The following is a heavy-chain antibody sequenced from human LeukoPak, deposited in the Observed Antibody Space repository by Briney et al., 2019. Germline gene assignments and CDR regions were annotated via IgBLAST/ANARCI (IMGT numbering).Heavy chain of an antibody. J-gene: IGHJ4*02. D-gene: IGHD3-10*01. CDR3: ATYGLNIGSGSVRGLFDY. CDR2: IYYSGST. Sequence: SETLSLTCAVSGGSISSGGYSWSWIRQPPGKGLEWIGYIYYSGSTYYNPSLKSRVTISVDTSKNQFSLKLSSVTAADTAVYYCATYGLNIGSGSVRGLFDYWGQGTLVTVSS. CDR1: GGSISSGGYS. V-gene: IGHV4-30-4*07.